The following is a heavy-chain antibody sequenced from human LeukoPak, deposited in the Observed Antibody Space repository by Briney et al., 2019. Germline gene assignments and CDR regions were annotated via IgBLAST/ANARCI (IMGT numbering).Heavy chain of an antibody. V-gene: IGHV1-46*01. CDR1: GYTLTNNY. J-gene: IGHJ4*02. D-gene: IGHD3-9*01. CDR3: ARGYDTLTGSLDY. Sequence: ASVNVSCKASGYTLTNNYMHWVRQAPGQGLEWMGMINPRDHSSTYAQSFQGRVTLTSDTSTNTAYMELSSLKSEDTAVYYCARGYDTLTGSLDYWGRGTLVTVTS. CDR2: INPRDHSS.